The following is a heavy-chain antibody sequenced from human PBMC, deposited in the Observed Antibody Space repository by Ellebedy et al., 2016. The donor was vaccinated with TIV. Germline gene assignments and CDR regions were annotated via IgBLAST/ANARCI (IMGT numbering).Heavy chain of an antibody. V-gene: IGHV3-23*01. CDR2: ISGRGEST. D-gene: IGHD3-22*01. CDR3: ATRGHSIGWFAD. CDR1: GFIFSDYA. Sequence: GESLKISCATSGFIFSDYAISLVRQPPGKGLEWVSTISGRGESTFAADSVKGRFTISRDFSKRTVYLQMNSLRVEDTAVYFCATRGHSIGWFADWGQGTLVTVSS. J-gene: IGHJ5*02.